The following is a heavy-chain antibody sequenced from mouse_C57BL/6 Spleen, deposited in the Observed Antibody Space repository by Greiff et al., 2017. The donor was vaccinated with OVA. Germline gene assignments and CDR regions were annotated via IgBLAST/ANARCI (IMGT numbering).Heavy chain of an antibody. Sequence: QVQLQQPGAELVKPGASVKLSCKASGYTFTSYWMHWVKQRPGQGLEWIGMIHPNSGSTNYNEKFKSKATLTVDKSSSTAYMQLSSLTSEDSAVYYCARKRGYYYDGYYYAMDYWGKGTSVTVSS. CDR1: GYTFTSYW. D-gene: IGHD2-4*01. J-gene: IGHJ4*01. CDR3: ARKRGYYYDGYYYAMDY. CDR2: IHPNSGST. V-gene: IGHV1-64*01.